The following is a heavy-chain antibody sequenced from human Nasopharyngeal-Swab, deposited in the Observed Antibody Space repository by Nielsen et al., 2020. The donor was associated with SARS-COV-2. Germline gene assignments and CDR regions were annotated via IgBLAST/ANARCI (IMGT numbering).Heavy chain of an antibody. J-gene: IGHJ3*02. CDR3: ARQDYVRAFDI. D-gene: IGHD3-10*02. CDR2: IYYSGST. CDR1: GGSISSYY. Sequence: WGSLRLSCTVSGGSISSYYWSWIRQPPGKGLEWIGYIYYSGSTNYNPSLKSRVTISVDTSKNQFSLKLSSVTAADTAVYYCARQDYVRAFDIRGQGTMVTVSS. V-gene: IGHV4-59*08.